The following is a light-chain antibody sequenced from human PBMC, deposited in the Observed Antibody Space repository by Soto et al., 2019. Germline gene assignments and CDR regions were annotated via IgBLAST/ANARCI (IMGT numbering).Light chain of an antibody. J-gene: IGKJ4*01. CDR1: QDISNY. CDR2: DAS. CDR3: QQYEDLPLT. V-gene: IGKV1-33*01. Sequence: DIQETPSPSSLVSSLREKVTITCQASQDISNYLNWYQQKPGKAPKLLIFDASNVETGVPSRFSGSGSGTDFTFTIHSLQPEDAATYYCQQYEDLPLTFGGGTKVDIK.